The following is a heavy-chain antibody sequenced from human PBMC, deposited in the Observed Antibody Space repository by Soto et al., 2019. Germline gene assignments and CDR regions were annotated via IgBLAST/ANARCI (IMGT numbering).Heavy chain of an antibody. CDR1: GFTFSSYA. D-gene: IGHD3-10*01. CDR3: ARVVYYYGSERYLFDY. V-gene: IGHV3-53*04. J-gene: IGHJ4*02. Sequence: SGGSLRLSCAASGFTFSSYAMSWVRQAPGKGLEWVSVIYSAGSTFYADSVKGRFTISRHNSENTLYLQMNSLRAEGTAVYYCARVVYYYGSERYLFDYWGQGTLVTVSS. CDR2: IYSAGST.